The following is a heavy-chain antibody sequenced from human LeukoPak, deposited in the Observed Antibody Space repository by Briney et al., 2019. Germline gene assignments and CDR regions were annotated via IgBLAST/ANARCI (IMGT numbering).Heavy chain of an antibody. CDR3: ARDLGGSGPTPIDY. D-gene: IGHD2-15*01. Sequence: GGSLRLSCAASGFTFSSYWMHWVRQAPGKGLVWVSRVSSDGRNTIYADSVKGRFTISRDNAMNTLYLQMNSLRAEDTAVYYCARDLGGSGPTPIDYWGQGIPVTVSS. CDR2: VSSDGRNT. CDR1: GFTFSSYW. V-gene: IGHV3-74*01. J-gene: IGHJ4*02.